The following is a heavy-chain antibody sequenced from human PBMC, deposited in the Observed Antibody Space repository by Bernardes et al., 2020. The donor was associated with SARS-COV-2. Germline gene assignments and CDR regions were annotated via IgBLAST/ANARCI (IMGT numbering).Heavy chain of an antibody. Sequence: SVKVSCKASGGTFSSYTISWVRQAPGQGLEWMGRIIPILGIANYAQKFQGRVTITADKSTSTAYMELSSLRSEDTAVYYCAREGGQWFGELGRWFDPWGQGTLVTVSS. CDR3: AREGGQWFGELGRWFDP. J-gene: IGHJ5*02. D-gene: IGHD3-10*01. V-gene: IGHV1-69*04. CDR2: IIPILGIA. CDR1: GGTFSSYT.